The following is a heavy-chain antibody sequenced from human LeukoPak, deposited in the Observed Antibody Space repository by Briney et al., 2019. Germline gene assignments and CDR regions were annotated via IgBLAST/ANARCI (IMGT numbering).Heavy chain of an antibody. J-gene: IGHJ4*02. Sequence: SETLSLTCTVSGGSISSYYWSWIRQPAGKGLESIGRIHTSGSTNYNPSLKSRVTMSVDTSKNQFSLSLTSVTAADTAVYYCARGRTFGPPFYFDYWGQGTLVTVSS. CDR2: IHTSGST. CDR1: GGSISSYY. V-gene: IGHV4-4*07. CDR3: ARGRTFGPPFYFDY. D-gene: IGHD3/OR15-3a*01.